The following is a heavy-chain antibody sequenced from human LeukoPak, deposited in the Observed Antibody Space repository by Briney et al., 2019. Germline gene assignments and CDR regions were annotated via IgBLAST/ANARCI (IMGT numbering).Heavy chain of an antibody. CDR1: GGSISSINW. J-gene: IGHJ4*02. CDR3: VSGWGLWGGEY. V-gene: IGHV4-4*02. Sequence: SETLSLTCGVSGGSISSINWWCWVRQPPGRGLEWIGEIYHGGGSNYNPSLRSRVTMSLDKSKNQFSLMLSSVTAADTAMYYCVSGWGLWGGEYWGQGTLVTVSS. CDR2: IYHGGGS. D-gene: IGHD3-16*01.